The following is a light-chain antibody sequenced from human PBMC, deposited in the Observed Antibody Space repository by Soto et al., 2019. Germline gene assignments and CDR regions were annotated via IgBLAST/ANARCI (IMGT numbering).Light chain of an antibody. Sequence: QSVLTHPASVSGSPGQSITISCTGARTDVDGYDYVTWYQQHPGQAPKLMIYDVNNRPSGVSNRFSGSKSGDTASLTISGLQAEDDADYYCSSYTASAPFYIFGTGTKVTVL. CDR1: RTDVDGYDY. CDR2: DVN. V-gene: IGLV2-14*03. CDR3: SSYTASAPFYI. J-gene: IGLJ1*01.